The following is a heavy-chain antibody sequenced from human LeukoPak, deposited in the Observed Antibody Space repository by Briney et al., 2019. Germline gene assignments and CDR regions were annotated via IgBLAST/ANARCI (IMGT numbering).Heavy chain of an antibody. D-gene: IGHD4-17*01. CDR1: GYSFTDYF. V-gene: IGHV1-2*02. CDR2: INPESGAT. Sequence: ASVKVSCKASGYSFTDYFLHWVRQAPGQGLEWMGWINPESGATNYAQRFQGRVTMTSDTSITTANMELSRLTSDDMAVYWCARGCEYGWFDPWGQGTLVTVSS. CDR3: ARGCEYGWFDP. J-gene: IGHJ5*02.